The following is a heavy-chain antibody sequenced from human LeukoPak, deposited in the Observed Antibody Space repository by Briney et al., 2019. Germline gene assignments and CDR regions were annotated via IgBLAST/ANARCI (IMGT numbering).Heavy chain of an antibody. J-gene: IGHJ4*02. CDR3: AKGLRSFYYDSSGYDTYYFDY. CDR1: GFTFSSYA. CDR2: ISGSGGST. V-gene: IGHV3-23*01. Sequence: GGSLRLSCAASGFTFSSYAMSWVRQAPGKGLERVSAISGSGGSTYYADSVKGRFTISRDNSKNTLYLQMNSLRAEDTAVYYCAKGLRSFYYDSSGYDTYYFDYWGQGTLVTVSS. D-gene: IGHD3-22*01.